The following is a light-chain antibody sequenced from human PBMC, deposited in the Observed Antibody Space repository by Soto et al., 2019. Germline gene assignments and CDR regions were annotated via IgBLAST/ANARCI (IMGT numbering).Light chain of an antibody. CDR1: QSISSY. CDR2: AAS. Sequence: SSLSASVGDRVTITCRASQSISSYLNWYQQKPGKAPKLLIYAASTLQSGVPSRFSGSGSGTDFTLTISFLQSEDFTTYYCPHYSSFPWPFG. CDR3: PHYSSFPWP. V-gene: IGKV1-39*01. J-gene: IGKJ2*01.